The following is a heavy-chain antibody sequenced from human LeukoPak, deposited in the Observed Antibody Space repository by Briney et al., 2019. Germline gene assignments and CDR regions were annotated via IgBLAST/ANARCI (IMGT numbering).Heavy chain of an antibody. CDR1: GGSISSGGYY. D-gene: IGHD2-2*01. V-gene: IGHV4-31*03. CDR2: IYYSGST. CDR3: ARGLGYCSSTSCPTGNYYYYYGMDV. Sequence: SQTLSLTCTVSGGSISSGGYYWSWIRQHPGKGLEWIGYIYYSGSTYYNPSLKSRVTISVDTSKNQFSLKLSSVTAADTAVYYCARGLGYCSSTSCPTGNYYYYYGMDVWGQGTTVTVSS. J-gene: IGHJ6*02.